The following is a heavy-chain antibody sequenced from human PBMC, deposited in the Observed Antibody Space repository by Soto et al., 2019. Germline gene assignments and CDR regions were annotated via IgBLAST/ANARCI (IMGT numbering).Heavy chain of an antibody. Sequence: GGSLRLSCAASGFTFSNAWMSWVRQAPGKGLEWVGRIKSKTDGGTTDYAAPVKGRFTISRDDSKNTLYLQMNSLKTEDTAGYYCTSTYYDFWSGYAGTLDYWGQGTLVTVSS. D-gene: IGHD3-3*01. CDR3: TSTYYDFWSGYAGTLDY. CDR1: GFTFSNAW. V-gene: IGHV3-15*01. CDR2: IKSKTDGGTT. J-gene: IGHJ4*02.